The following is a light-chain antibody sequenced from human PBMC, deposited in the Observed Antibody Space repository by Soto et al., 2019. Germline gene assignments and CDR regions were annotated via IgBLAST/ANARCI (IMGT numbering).Light chain of an antibody. CDR3: QQNNKWPPVT. V-gene: IGKV3-15*01. CDR2: GAS. Sequence: EPVITQPPATASVSAGEGLTLSCRSSQTISNDLAWYQQKPGQARRLLIYGASTRATGVPARFSGGGSGTEFTLTISSLQSEDFAFYYCQQNNKWPPVTFGGGTKVDIK. J-gene: IGKJ4*01. CDR1: QTISND.